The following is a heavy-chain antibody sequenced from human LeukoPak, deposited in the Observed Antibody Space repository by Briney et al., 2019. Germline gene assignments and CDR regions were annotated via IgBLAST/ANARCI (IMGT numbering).Heavy chain of an antibody. CDR1: GFPVSGYY. D-gene: IGHD3-22*01. J-gene: IGHJ4*02. Sequence: GGYLRLYCAASGFPVSGYYMSWVRQAPGKGLDWVSVIYSGGTTYDADSVKGRFTISRDESKNMLYLQMNSLRAEDTAIYYCARMLISSGYYVDYWGQGTLVTVSS. CDR2: IYSGGTT. CDR3: ARMLISSGYYVDY. V-gene: IGHV3-53*01.